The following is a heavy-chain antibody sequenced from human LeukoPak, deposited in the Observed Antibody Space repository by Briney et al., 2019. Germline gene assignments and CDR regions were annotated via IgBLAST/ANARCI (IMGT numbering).Heavy chain of an antibody. V-gene: IGHV4-39*07. CDR3: ARDHTQGFDY. Sequence: SETLSLTCTASGGSISSSSYYWGWIRQPPGKGLEWIGSIYYSGSTYYNPSLKSRVTISVDTSKNQFSLKLSSVTAADTAVYYCARDHTQGFDYWGQGTLVTVSS. D-gene: IGHD2-2*02. CDR1: GGSISSSSYY. J-gene: IGHJ4*02. CDR2: IYYSGST.